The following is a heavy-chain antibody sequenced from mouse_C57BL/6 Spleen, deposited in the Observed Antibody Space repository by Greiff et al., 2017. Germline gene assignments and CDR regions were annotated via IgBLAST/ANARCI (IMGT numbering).Heavy chain of an antibody. CDR1: GYAFSSYW. J-gene: IGHJ3*01. V-gene: IGHV1-80*01. Sequence: QVQLQQSGAELVKPGASVKISCKASGYAFSSYWMNWVKQRPGKGLEWIGQIYPGYGDTNYNGKFKGKATLTADKSSSTAYMQLSSLTSEDSAVYVCAREDYYGSSSAWFAYWGQGALVTVSA. D-gene: IGHD1-1*01. CDR2: IYPGYGDT. CDR3: AREDYYGSSSAWFAY.